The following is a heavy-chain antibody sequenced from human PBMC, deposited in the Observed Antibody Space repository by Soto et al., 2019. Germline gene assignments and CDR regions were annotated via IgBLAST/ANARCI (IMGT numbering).Heavy chain of an antibody. CDR2: IYPGDSNT. Sequence: PGESLKISCKGSGYSFTNYWIGWVRQMPGKGLEWMGIIYPGDSNTRYSPSFQGQVTISADKSISTAYLQWSSLKASDTAMYYCARLSVPAADNWFDPWGQGTLVTVSS. D-gene: IGHD2-2*01. CDR1: GYSFTNYW. V-gene: IGHV5-51*01. J-gene: IGHJ5*02. CDR3: ARLSVPAADNWFDP.